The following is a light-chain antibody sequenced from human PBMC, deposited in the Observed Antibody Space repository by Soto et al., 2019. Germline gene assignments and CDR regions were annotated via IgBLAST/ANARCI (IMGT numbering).Light chain of an antibody. CDR2: DAF. CDR1: QNINTF. J-gene: IGKJ3*01. Sequence: VLTQSPATLSLSPGERATLSCRARQNINTFLTWYQQIPGQAPRLLLYDAFTRATGIPDRFSGSGSGADSTLTISTLAPEDFAVYDFQPRSKLPLTFDPGTKVEIK. V-gene: IGKV3-11*01. CDR3: QPRSKLPLT.